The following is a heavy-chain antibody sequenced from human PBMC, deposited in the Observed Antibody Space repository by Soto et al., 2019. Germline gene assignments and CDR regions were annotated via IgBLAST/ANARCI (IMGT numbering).Heavy chain of an antibody. D-gene: IGHD2-2*01. V-gene: IGHV4-34*01. CDR1: GGSISSYY. CDR2: INHSGST. Sequence: SETLSLTCTVSGGSISSYYWSWICQPPGKGLEWIGEINHSGSTNYNPSLKSRVTISVDTSKNQFSLKLSSVTAADTAVYYCARVRGCISTSCYGRWFDPWGQGTLVTVSS. J-gene: IGHJ5*02. CDR3: ARVRGCISTSCYGRWFDP.